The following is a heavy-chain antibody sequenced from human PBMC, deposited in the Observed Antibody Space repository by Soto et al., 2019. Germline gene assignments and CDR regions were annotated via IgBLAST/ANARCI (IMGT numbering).Heavy chain of an antibody. V-gene: IGHV1-69*02. CDR2: IIPILGIA. CDR1: GGTFSSYT. J-gene: IGHJ4*02. D-gene: IGHD3-10*01. Sequence: QVQLVQSGAEVKKPGSSVKVSCKASGGTFSSYTISWVRQAPGQGLEWMGRIIPILGIANYAQKFQGRVTINADKSSSTAYMELSSLRSEDTAVYYCARGSLAGSGSFFDYWGQGTLVTVSS. CDR3: ARGSLAGSGSFFDY.